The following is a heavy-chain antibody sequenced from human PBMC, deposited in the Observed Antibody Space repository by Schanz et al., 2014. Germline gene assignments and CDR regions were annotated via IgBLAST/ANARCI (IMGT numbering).Heavy chain of an antibody. J-gene: IGHJ4*02. D-gene: IGHD1-1*01. CDR2: INQDGSEK. CDR3: ARDGAELYYFDD. V-gene: IGHV3-7*01. Sequence: VQLVDSGGGLVQPGGSLRLSCVASGFTFSSYAMSWVRQAPGKGLEWVANINQDGSEKYYVDSVKGRFTISRDNAKNSLYLQMNGLRAEDTAVFYCARDGAELYYFDDWGQGTLVTVSS. CDR1: GFTFSSYA.